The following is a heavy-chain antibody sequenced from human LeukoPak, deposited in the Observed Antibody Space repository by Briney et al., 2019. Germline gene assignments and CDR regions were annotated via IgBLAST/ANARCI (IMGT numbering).Heavy chain of an antibody. CDR3: ARGGSDTAMAHDY. J-gene: IGHJ4*02. D-gene: IGHD5-18*01. CDR1: GFTFSNHW. CDR2: INRDGSRT. V-gene: IGHV3-74*01. Sequence: GGSLRLSCAASGFTFSNHWMHWVRQAPGKGLMWVSRINRDGSRTDYADSVKGRFTISRDDAKNTLYLQVSSLRAEDTAVYFCARGGSDTAMAHDYWGQGTLVTVSS.